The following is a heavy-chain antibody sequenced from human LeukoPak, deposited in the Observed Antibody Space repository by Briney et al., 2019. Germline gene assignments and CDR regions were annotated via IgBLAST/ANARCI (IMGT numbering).Heavy chain of an antibody. CDR2: ISYDGSNK. J-gene: IGHJ6*03. CDR3: ARDPRYYYYYMDV. Sequence: GRSLRLSCAASGFTFSSYAMHWVRQAPGKGLEWVAVISYDGSNKYYADSVKGRFTISRDNSKNTLYLQMNGLRAEDTAVYYCARDPRYYYYYMDVWGKGTTVTVSS. CDR1: GFTFSSYA. V-gene: IGHV3-30*01.